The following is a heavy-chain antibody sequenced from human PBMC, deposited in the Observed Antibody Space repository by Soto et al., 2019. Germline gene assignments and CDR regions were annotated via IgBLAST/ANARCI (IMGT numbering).Heavy chain of an antibody. J-gene: IGHJ3*02. CDR3: TTEMRHTSGWYGAFDI. CDR1: GFSFTNAW. Sequence: GGSLRISCTASGFSFTNAWMDWVRKAPGKGLEWVGRIKNNADGGAADYPAPVKGRFIISRDDSKNTLYLQMNSLKIEDTGVYYCTTEMRHTSGWYGAFDIWGQGTMVTVSS. CDR2: IKNNADGGAA. V-gene: IGHV3-15*01. D-gene: IGHD6-19*01.